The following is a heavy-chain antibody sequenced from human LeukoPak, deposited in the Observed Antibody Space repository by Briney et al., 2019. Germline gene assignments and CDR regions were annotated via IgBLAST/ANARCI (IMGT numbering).Heavy chain of an antibody. V-gene: IGHV1-69*06. CDR3: ARDPYCTGGSCYGWFDP. Sequence: GASVKVSCKASGYTFTSYYMHWVRQAPGQGLEWMGGIIPAYGTANYAQKFQGRVTITADRSTSTAYMELGSLRSEDTAVYYCARDPYCTGGSCYGWFDPWGQGTLVTVSS. J-gene: IGHJ5*02. CDR1: GYTFTSYY. D-gene: IGHD2-15*01. CDR2: IIPAYGTA.